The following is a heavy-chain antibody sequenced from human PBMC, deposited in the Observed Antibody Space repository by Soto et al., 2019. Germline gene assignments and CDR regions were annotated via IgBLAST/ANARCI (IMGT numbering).Heavy chain of an antibody. CDR1: GFTFDDYG. J-gene: IGHJ4*02. D-gene: IGHD6-19*01. Sequence: EVQLVESGGGVVRPGGSLRLSCAASGFTFDDYGMSWVRQAPGKGLEWVSGINWNGGSTGYADSVKGRFTISRDNAKNSLYLQMNSLRAEDTSLYYLARLYSSGWYGPGRYWGQGTLVTVSS. CDR2: INWNGGST. CDR3: ARLYSSGWYGPGRY. V-gene: IGHV3-20*04.